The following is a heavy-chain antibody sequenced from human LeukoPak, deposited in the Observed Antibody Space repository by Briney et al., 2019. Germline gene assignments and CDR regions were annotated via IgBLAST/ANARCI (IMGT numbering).Heavy chain of an antibody. V-gene: IGHV1-69*02. CDR3: ARALTQQPGFFDY. Sequence: ASVKVSCKASGGTFSSYTISWVRQAPGQGLEWMGRIIPILGIANYAQKFQGRVTITADKSTGTAYMELSSLRSEDTAVYYCARALTQQPGFFDYWGQGTLVTVSS. D-gene: IGHD6-13*01. CDR1: GGTFSSYT. CDR2: IIPILGIA. J-gene: IGHJ4*02.